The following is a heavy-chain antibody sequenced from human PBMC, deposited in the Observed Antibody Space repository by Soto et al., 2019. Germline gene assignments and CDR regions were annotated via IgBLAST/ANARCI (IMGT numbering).Heavy chain of an antibody. V-gene: IGHV4-34*01. J-gene: IGHJ4*02. CDR2: INHSGST. CDR1: GGSFSGYY. Sequence: SETLSLTCAVYGGSFSGYYWSWIRQPPGKGLEWIGEINHSGSTNYNPSLKSRVTISVDTSKNQFSLKLSSVTAADTAVYYCARGFGIKIWSGYRQGLDYFDYWGQGTLVTVSS. CDR3: ARGFGIKIWSGYRQGLDYFDY. D-gene: IGHD3-3*01.